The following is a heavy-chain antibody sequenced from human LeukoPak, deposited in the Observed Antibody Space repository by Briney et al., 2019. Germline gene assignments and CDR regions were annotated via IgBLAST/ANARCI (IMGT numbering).Heavy chain of an antibody. Sequence: PGGSLRLSRAASGFTFSDAWMSWFRQAPGKGLEWVGRIKSETEGGTTDYAAPVKGRFTISRDDSKNTLYLQMNSLTTEDTAVYYCTTAFGMWFGERPFDSWGQGTLVTVSS. CDR1: GFTFSDAW. V-gene: IGHV3-15*01. D-gene: IGHD3-10*01. J-gene: IGHJ5*01. CDR2: IKSETEGGTT. CDR3: TTAFGMWFGERPFDS.